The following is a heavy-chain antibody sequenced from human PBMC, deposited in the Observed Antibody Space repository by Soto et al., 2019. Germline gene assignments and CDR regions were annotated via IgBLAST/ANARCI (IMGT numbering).Heavy chain of an antibody. CDR3: TKDSHWGIISPTHDH. V-gene: IGHV3-15*01. Sequence: GGSLRLSCAASGFTFSNAWMSWVRQAPGKGLEWVGRIKSKTDGGTTDYAAPVKGRFTISRDDSKNTLYLQMNSLKTEDTAVYYCTKDSHWGIISPTHDHWGQGTQVTVSS. CDR2: IKSKTDGGTT. J-gene: IGHJ4*02. D-gene: IGHD3-16*01. CDR1: GFTFSNAW.